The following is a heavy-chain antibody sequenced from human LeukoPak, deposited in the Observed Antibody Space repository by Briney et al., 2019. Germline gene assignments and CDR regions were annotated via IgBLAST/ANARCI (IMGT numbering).Heavy chain of an antibody. D-gene: IGHD1-26*01. CDR2: ISSSSSSI. Sequence: GGSLRLSCRASGFTFSSYNMHWVRQAPGKGLEWVSYISSSSSSIYYADSVKGRFTISRDNSKNTLYLQMNSLTAEDTAVYHCAKGKGTGSYYYFDYWGQGTLVIVSS. V-gene: IGHV3-48*01. CDR1: GFTFSSYN. J-gene: IGHJ4*02. CDR3: AKGKGTGSYYYFDY.